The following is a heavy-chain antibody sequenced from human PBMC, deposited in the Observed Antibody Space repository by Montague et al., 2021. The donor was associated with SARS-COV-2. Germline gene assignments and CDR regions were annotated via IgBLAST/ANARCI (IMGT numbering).Heavy chain of an antibody. CDR2: IYYSGGI. CDR3: ARAVSVRRAVNWFDP. J-gene: IGHJ5*02. Sequence: SETLSLTCTVSGGSMSDHYWAWIRQPPGKGLEWLAYIYYSGGIXSXASXXXRVTMSVDTSKNQFSLKLTSVTAADTAMYYCARAVSVRRAVNWFDPWGQGTLVTVSS. CDR1: GGSMSDHY. D-gene: IGHD3-10*01. V-gene: IGHV4-59*11.